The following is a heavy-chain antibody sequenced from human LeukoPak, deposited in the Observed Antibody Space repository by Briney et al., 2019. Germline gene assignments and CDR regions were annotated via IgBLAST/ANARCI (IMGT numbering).Heavy chain of an antibody. CDR1: GSNFTNYW. CDR2: IYPGDSDT. J-gene: IGHJ4*02. D-gene: IGHD3-22*01. Sequence: GESLKISCQGSGSNFTNYWIGWVRQMPGKGLEWMGLIYPGDSDTRYGPSFQGQVTISADKSISTAYVQWSSLKASDTAMYYCARSYDSSGYSDSWGQGTLVTVSS. CDR3: ARSYDSSGYSDS. V-gene: IGHV5-51*01.